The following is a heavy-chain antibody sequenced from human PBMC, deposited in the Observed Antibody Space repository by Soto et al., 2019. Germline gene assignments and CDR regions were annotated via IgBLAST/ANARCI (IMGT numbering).Heavy chain of an antibody. CDR2: ISYDGSNT. CDR3: AKEGGLSGSYYISSAYYFDY. J-gene: IGHJ4*02. CDR1: GFTFSSYG. Sequence: QVQLVESGGGVVQPGRSLRLSCVASGFTFSSYGMHWVRQAPGKGLEWVAIISYDGSNTYYADSVKGRFTISRDNSKNTLYVQMNSRRGEETCVYYCAKEGGLSGSYYISSAYYFDYWGQGTLVTVSS. V-gene: IGHV3-30*18. D-gene: IGHD1-26*01.